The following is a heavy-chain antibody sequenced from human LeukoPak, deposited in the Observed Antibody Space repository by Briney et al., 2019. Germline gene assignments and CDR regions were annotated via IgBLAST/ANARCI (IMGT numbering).Heavy chain of an antibody. Sequence: SETLSLTCTVSGGSIRSSSYYWGWLRQPPGQGLEWIGSIYYSGSTNYKPSLRSRVTISVDTSKNQFSLKLSSVTAADTAVYYCARHAGSYYTYNFDYWGQGTLVTVSS. CDR1: GGSIRSSSYY. CDR2: IYYSGST. D-gene: IGHD3-22*01. V-gene: IGHV4-39*01. J-gene: IGHJ4*02. CDR3: ARHAGSYYTYNFDY.